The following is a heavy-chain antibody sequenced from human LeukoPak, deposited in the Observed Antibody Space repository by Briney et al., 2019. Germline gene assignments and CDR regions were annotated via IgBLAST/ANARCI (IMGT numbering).Heavy chain of an antibody. D-gene: IGHD6-13*01. CDR1: GYTFTGYY. CDR2: INPNSGGT. V-gene: IGHV1-2*04. CDR3: AGGRDEYSSSWYGYAFDI. J-gene: IGHJ3*02. Sequence: ASVKVSCKASGYTFTGYYMHWVRQAPGQGLEWMGWINPNSGGTNYAQKFQGWVTMTRDTSISTAYMELSRLRSDDTAVYYCAGGRDEYSSSWYGYAFDIWGQGTMVTVSS.